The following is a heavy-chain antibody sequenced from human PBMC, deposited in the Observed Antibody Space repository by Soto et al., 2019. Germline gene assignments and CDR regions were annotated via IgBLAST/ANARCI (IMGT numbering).Heavy chain of an antibody. V-gene: IGHV4-38-2*02. J-gene: IGHJ5*02. Sequence: PSETLSLTCAVSCYSISSGYYWGWIRQPPGKGLEWIGSIYHSGSTYYNPSLKSRVTISVDTSKNQFSLKLSSVTAADTAVYYCAREVEMATIPNWFDPWGQGTLVTVSA. D-gene: IGHD5-12*01. CDR1: CYSISSGYY. CDR3: AREVEMATIPNWFDP. CDR2: IYHSGST.